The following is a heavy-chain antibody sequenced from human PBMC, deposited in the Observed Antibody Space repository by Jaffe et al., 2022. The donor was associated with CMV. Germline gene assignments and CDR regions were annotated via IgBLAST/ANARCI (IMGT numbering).Heavy chain of an antibody. J-gene: IGHJ6*03. Sequence: QVQLVQSGAEVKKPGASVKVSCKASGYTFTSYAMHWVRQAPGQRLEWMGWINAGNGNTKYSQKFQGRVTITRDTSASTAYMELSSLRSEDTAVYYCARENGGNSRGGFRYYYYMDVWGKGTTVTVSS. D-gene: IGHD2-21*02. CDR2: INAGNGNT. CDR3: ARENGGNSRGGFRYYYYMDV. CDR1: GYTFTSYA. V-gene: IGHV1-3*01.